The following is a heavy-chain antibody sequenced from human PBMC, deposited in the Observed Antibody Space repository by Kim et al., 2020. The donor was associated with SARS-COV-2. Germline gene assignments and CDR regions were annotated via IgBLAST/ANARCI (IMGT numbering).Heavy chain of an antibody. CDR1: GFTFSSYA. Sequence: GGSLRLSCAASGFTFSSYAMHWVRQAPGKGLEYVSAISSNGGSTYYANSVKGRFTISRDNSKNTLYLQMGSLRAEDMAVYYCASSEGFGPRSRYFQHWG. CDR2: ISSNGGST. CDR3: ASSEGFGPRSRYFQH. D-gene: IGHD3-3*01. J-gene: IGHJ1*01. V-gene: IGHV3-64*01.